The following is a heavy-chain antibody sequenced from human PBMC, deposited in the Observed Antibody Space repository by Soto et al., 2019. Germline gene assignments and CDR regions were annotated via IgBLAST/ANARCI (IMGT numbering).Heavy chain of an antibody. D-gene: IGHD1-26*01. J-gene: IGHJ6*02. CDR1: GFTFSSYA. V-gene: IGHV3-23*01. CDR3: AKDGASGSYPPYYYFGMDV. Sequence: EVQLLESGGGLVQPGGSLRLSCAASGFTFSSYAMSWVRQAPGKGLEWVSSISGSGGNAYYADSVKGRFSISRDNSKNMLRLQMNCLRADDTAVYYCAKDGASGSYPPYYYFGMDVWGQGTTVTVSS. CDR2: ISGSGGNA.